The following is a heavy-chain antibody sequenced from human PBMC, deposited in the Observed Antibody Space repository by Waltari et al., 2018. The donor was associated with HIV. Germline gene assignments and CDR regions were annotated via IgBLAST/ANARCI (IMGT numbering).Heavy chain of an antibody. CDR1: GGTFSSYA. D-gene: IGHD3-22*01. CDR3: ARVSQRYDSSGWDAFDI. Sequence: QVQLVQSGAEVKKPGSSVKVSCKASGGTFSSYAISWVRPAPGPGLEGMGGIIPIFGTANYAQKFQGRVTITADESTSTAYMELSSLRSEDTAVYYCARVSQRYDSSGWDAFDIWGQGTMVTVSS. CDR2: IIPIFGTA. J-gene: IGHJ3*02. V-gene: IGHV1-69*12.